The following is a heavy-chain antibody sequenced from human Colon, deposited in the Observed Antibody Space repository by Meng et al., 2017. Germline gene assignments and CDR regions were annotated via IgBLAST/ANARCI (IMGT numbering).Heavy chain of an antibody. V-gene: IGHV3-30*04. Sequence: GGSLRLSCAASGFTFSSYAMHWVRQAPGKGLEWVAVISYDGSNKYYADSVKGRFTISRDNSKNTLYLQMNSLRAENTAVYYCAREGILSNPFNYYYYGLDVWGQGTTVTVSS. D-gene: IGHD2-15*01. CDR3: AREGILSNPFNYYYYGLDV. CDR2: ISYDGSNK. J-gene: IGHJ6*02. CDR1: GFTFSSYA.